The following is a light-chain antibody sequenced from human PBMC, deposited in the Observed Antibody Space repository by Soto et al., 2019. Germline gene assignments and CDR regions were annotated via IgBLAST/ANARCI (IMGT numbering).Light chain of an antibody. CDR3: QKYNGGLRT. V-gene: IGKV1-27*01. Sequence: IRVSQSPSSLSASVGDRGTFPCQASLPISNYLAWYQQKPGKVPQLLIYAASTLQSGVPSRFSGSGSGTDFTLTISSLQSEDVATYYCQKYNGGLRTFGEGTKVDIK. J-gene: IGKJ4*02. CDR1: LPISNY. CDR2: AAS.